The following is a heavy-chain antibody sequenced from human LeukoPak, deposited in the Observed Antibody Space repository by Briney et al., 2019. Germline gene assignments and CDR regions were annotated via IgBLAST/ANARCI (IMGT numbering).Heavy chain of an antibody. V-gene: IGHV4-39*07. CDR3: ASVTPDYYYYYMDV. CDR1: GGSVSSHRYY. CDR2: VYYSGST. J-gene: IGHJ6*03. D-gene: IGHD2-15*01. Sequence: SETLSLTCTVSGGSVSSHRYYWGWLRQPPGKGLEWIGSVYYSGSTYYDPSLKSRVTISVDTSKNQFSLKLSSVTAADTAVYYCASVTPDYYYYYMDVWGKGTTVTVSS.